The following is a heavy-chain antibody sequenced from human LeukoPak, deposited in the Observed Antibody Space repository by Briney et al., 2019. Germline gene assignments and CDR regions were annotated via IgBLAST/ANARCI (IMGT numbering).Heavy chain of an antibody. CDR3: AILPTPRIAVAGEAFDI. V-gene: IGHV4-39*01. D-gene: IGHD6-19*01. Sequence: PSETLSLTCTVSGGSISSSSYYWGWIRQPPGKGLEWIGSIYYSGSTYYNPSLKSRVTISVDTSKNQFSLKLSSVTAADTAVYYCAILPTPRIAVAGEAFDIWGQGTMVTVSS. J-gene: IGHJ3*02. CDR2: IYYSGST. CDR1: GGSISSSSYY.